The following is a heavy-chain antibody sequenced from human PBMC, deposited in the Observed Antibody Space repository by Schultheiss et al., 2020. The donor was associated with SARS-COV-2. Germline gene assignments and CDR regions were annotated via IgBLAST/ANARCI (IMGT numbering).Heavy chain of an antibody. Sequence: SETLSLTCTVSGGSISSYYWSWIRQPPGKGLEWIGYIYYSGSTNYNPSLKSRVTISVDTSKNQFSLKLSSVTAADTAVYYCATARGYGSGSYFSGNWFDPWGQGTLDTVSS. CDR1: GGSISSYY. V-gene: IGHV4-59*08. J-gene: IGHJ5*01. D-gene: IGHD3-10*01. CDR2: IYYSGST. CDR3: ATARGYGSGSYFSGNWFDP.